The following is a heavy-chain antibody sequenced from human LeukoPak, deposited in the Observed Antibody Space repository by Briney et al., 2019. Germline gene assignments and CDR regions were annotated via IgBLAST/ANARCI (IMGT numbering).Heavy chain of an antibody. V-gene: IGHV4-39*01. Sequence: PSETLSLTCTVSGGSISSSSYYWGWIRQPPGKGLEWIGSIYYSGSTYYNPSLKSRVTISVDTSKNQFSLKLSSVTAADTAVYNCARSGVQIVGATFDYWGQGTLVTVSS. J-gene: IGHJ4*02. CDR1: GGSISSSSYY. CDR2: IYYSGST. CDR3: ARSGVQIVGATFDY. D-gene: IGHD1-26*01.